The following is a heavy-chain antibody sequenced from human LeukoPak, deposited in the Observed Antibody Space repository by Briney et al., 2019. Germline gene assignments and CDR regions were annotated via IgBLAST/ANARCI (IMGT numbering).Heavy chain of an antibody. CDR2: IYYSGST. J-gene: IGHJ4*02. Sequence: PSETLSLTCTVSGGSISSYYWSWIRQPPGKGLEWIGYIYYSGSTNYNPSLKSRVTISVDTSKNQFSLKLSSVTAADTAVYYCARGGRDGYNYVGYWGQGTLVTVSS. D-gene: IGHD5-24*01. V-gene: IGHV4-59*01. CDR3: ARGGRDGYNYVGY. CDR1: GGSISSYY.